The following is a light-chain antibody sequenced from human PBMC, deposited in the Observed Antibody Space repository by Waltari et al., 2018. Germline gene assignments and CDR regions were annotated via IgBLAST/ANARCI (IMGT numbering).Light chain of an antibody. CDR1: KSLLNIADKKNY. V-gene: IGKV4-1*01. J-gene: IGKJ4*01. CDR3: QQYFDSPLT. CDR2: WAS. Sequence: DIVMTQSPDSLAVSLGERATINCKSSKSLLNIADKKNYVAWYQEKPGQPPKLLIYWASSRESGVPDRFSGSGSGTDFSLTISSLQAEDVAVYYCQQYFDSPLTFGGGTKVEIK.